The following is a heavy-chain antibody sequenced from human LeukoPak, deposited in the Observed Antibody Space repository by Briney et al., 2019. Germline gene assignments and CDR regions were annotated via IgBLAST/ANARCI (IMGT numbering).Heavy chain of an antibody. D-gene: IGHD6-13*01. CDR1: GGSISSGGYY. CDR2: IYYSGST. V-gene: IGHV4-31*03. Sequence: PSETLSLTCTVSGGSISSGGYYWSWIRQHPGKGLEWIGYIYYSGSTYYNPSLKSRVTISVDTSKNQFSLKLSSVTAADTAVYYCASLTDSSSWYGESKYYYYGMDVWGQGTTVTVSS. J-gene: IGHJ6*02. CDR3: ASLTDSSSWYGESKYYYYGMDV.